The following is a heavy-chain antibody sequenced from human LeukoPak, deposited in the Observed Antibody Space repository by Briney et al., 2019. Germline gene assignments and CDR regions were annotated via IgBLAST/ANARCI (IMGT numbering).Heavy chain of an antibody. Sequence: GGSLRLSCVAPGFTFSNYAMSWVRQAPGKRLEWVSAVTGRGGSTYYPDSVKGRFTISRDNSRNTLFLQMNSLRAEDTAIYYCAKWGDFDIFTGYYVSDFWGQGTLVSVSS. J-gene: IGHJ4*02. CDR1: GFTFSNYA. V-gene: IGHV3-23*01. CDR3: AKWGDFDIFTGYYVSDF. D-gene: IGHD3-9*01. CDR2: VTGRGGST.